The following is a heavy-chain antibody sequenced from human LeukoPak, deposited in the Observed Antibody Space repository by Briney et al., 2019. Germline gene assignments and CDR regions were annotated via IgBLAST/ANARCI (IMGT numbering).Heavy chain of an antibody. J-gene: IGHJ5*02. Sequence: ASVNVSFKSSVYTFTSYCIIWVRQPPAQGLECMGWISAYNGNTDYAQKLQGRVTMTTDTSTSTAYMELRSLRSDDTAVYYCARTDFWSGYYGNWFDPWGQGALVTVSS. V-gene: IGHV1-18*01. CDR2: ISAYNGNT. CDR1: VYTFTSYC. D-gene: IGHD3-3*01. CDR3: ARTDFWSGYYGNWFDP.